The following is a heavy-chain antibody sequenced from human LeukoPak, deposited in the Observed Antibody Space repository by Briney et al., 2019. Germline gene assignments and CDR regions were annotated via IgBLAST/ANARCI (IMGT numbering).Heavy chain of an antibody. CDR2: INPNSGGT. D-gene: IGHD2-15*01. J-gene: IGHJ4*02. CDR1: GYTFTGYY. CDR3: ARDQRIRCSGGSCYSAVSGSGWYSLFDY. Sequence: ASVKVSCKASGYTFTGYYMHWVRQAPGQGLEWMGRINPNSGGTNYAQKFQGRVTMTRDTSISTAYMELSRLRSDDTAVYYCARDQRIRCSGGSCYSAVSGSGWYSLFDYWGQGTLVTVSS. V-gene: IGHV1-2*06.